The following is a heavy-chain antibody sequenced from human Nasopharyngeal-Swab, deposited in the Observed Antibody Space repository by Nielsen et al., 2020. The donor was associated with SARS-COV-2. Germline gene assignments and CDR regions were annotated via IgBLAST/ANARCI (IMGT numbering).Heavy chain of an antibody. D-gene: IGHD2-2*01. Sequence: SETLSLTCTVSGDSISSSSYYWGWIRQPPGKGLEWIGSIYYSGSTYYNPSLKSRVTISVDKSKNQFSLKLSSVTAADTAVYYCARGPRAYCSSTSCYNWFDPWGQGTLVTVSS. CDR1: GDSISSSSYY. J-gene: IGHJ5*02. V-gene: IGHV4-39*07. CDR3: ARGPRAYCSSTSCYNWFDP. CDR2: IYYSGST.